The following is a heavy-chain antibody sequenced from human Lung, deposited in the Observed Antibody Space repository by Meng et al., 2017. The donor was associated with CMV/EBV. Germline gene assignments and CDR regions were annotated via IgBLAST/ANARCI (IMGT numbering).Heavy chain of an antibody. CDR1: GGSFSGYY. CDR2: INHSGST. V-gene: IGHV4-34*01. D-gene: IGHD2-2*02. Sequence: SETLSLXXAVYGGSFSGYYWSWIRQPPGKGPEWIGEINHSGSTNYNPSLKSRVTISVDTSKNQFSLKLSSVTAADTAVYYCARGRGKPAAIYYYGMDVWGQGTTVTVSS. J-gene: IGHJ6*02. CDR3: ARGRGKPAAIYYYGMDV.